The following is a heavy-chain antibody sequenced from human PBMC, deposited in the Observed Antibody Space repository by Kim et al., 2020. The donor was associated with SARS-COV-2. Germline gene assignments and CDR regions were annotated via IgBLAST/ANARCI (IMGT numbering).Heavy chain of an antibody. V-gene: IGHV3-7*01. J-gene: IGHJ4*02. CDR2: DR. Sequence: DRHYVDSGEGRLTVSRDNVKNSVYLQMNSLRADDTAVYYCARHTFYRFDFWGPGTLVTVSS. CDR3: ARHTFYRFDF. D-gene: IGHD3-16*01.